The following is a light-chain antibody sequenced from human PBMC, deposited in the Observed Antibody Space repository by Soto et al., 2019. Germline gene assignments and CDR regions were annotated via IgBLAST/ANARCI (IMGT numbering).Light chain of an antibody. CDR2: EVG. V-gene: IGLV2-14*01. CDR1: SSDVGGYNY. CDR3: SSYTARGTRV. J-gene: IGLJ1*01. Sequence: QSALTQPASVSGSPGQSITISCTGTSSDVGGYNYVSWYQQHPDNAPKLLIYEVGNRPSGVSFRFSGSKSGNTASLTISGLQAEDEAYYYCSSYTARGTRVFGTGTKVTVL.